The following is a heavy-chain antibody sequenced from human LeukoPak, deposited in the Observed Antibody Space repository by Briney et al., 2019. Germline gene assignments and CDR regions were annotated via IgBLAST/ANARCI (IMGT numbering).Heavy chain of an antibody. CDR3: ARVDRLRVFDY. D-gene: IGHD3-10*01. Sequence: GGSLRLSCAASGFTFSSYAMSWVRQAPGKGLEWVSAIGTAGDTYYPGSVKGRFTISRENAKNSLYLQMNSLRAEDTAVYYCARVDRLRVFDYWGQGTLVTVSS. CDR1: GFTFSSYA. V-gene: IGHV3-13*01. J-gene: IGHJ4*02. CDR2: IGTAGDT.